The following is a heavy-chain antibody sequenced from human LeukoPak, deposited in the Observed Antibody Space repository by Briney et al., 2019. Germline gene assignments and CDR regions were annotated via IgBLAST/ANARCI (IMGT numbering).Heavy chain of an antibody. D-gene: IGHD2-2*01. J-gene: IGHJ6*03. CDR1: GASVSSSGFY. V-gene: IGHV4-39*07. CDR3: AREGCSSTSCYYYYYYYMDV. CDR2: ISNSGIT. Sequence: QTSETLSLTCAVSGASVSSSGFYWAWIRQPPGKGLEYIGTISNSGITYYNPSLKSRVTISVDTSKNQFSLKLSSVTAADTAVYYCAREGCSSTSCYYYYYYYMDVWGKGTTVTVSS.